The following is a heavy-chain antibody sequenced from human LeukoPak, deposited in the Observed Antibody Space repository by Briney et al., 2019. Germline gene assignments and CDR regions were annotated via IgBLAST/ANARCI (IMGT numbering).Heavy chain of an antibody. Sequence: GGSLRLSCAASGFTFSIYYMNWVRQASGKGLEWVSSISSSSTYIYYADSVKGRFTISRDNAKNSLDLQMNSLRADDTAVYYCALVLVYLCNKPLFSLYIWGPGTVVPVSS. D-gene: IGHD3-9*01. J-gene: IGHJ3*02. CDR1: GFTFSIYY. V-gene: IGHV3-21*01. CDR3: ALVLVYLCNKPLFSLYI. CDR2: ISSSSTYI.